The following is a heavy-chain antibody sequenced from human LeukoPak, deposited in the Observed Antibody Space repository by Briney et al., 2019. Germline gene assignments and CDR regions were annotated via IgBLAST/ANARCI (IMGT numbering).Heavy chain of an antibody. D-gene: IGHD3-16*01. V-gene: IGHV1-2*02. Sequence: ASVKVSCKASGYTFTGYYMHWVRQAPGQGLEWMGWINPNSGGTNYAQKFQGRVTMTRDTSISTAYMELSRLRSDDTAVYYCARDIYVFGRGNTRNFDSGGRGPLATVSS. CDR3: ARDIYVFGRGNTRNFDS. CDR1: GYTFTGYY. J-gene: IGHJ4*02. CDR2: INPNSGGT.